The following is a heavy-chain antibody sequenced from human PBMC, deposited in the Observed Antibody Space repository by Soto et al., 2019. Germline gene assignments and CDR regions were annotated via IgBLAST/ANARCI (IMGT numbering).Heavy chain of an antibody. CDR3: ARVIFGVVKATGPHYYYYGMDV. CDR1: GGTFSSYA. J-gene: IGHJ6*02. V-gene: IGHV1-69*01. Sequence: QVQLVQSGAEVKKPGSSVKVSCKASGGTFSSYAISWVRQAPGQGLEWMGGIIPIFGTANYAQKFQGRVTITADESTSTAYMELSSLRSEDTAVYYCARVIFGVVKATGPHYYYYGMDVWGQGTTVTVSS. CDR2: IIPIFGTA. D-gene: IGHD3-3*01.